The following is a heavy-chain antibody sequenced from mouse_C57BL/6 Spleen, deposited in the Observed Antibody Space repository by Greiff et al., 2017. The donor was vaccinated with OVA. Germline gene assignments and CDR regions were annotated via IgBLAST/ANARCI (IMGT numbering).Heavy chain of an antibody. Sequence: QVQLQQPGAELVKPGASVKLSCKASGYTFTSYWMQWVKQRPGQGLEWIGEIDPSDSYTNYNQKFKGKATLTVDTSSSTAYMQLSSLTSEDSAVYYCARVGYCYWGQGTTLTV. D-gene: IGHD4-1*01. V-gene: IGHV1-50*01. CDR2: IDPSDSYT. CDR1: GYTFTSYW. J-gene: IGHJ2*01. CDR3: ARVGYCY.